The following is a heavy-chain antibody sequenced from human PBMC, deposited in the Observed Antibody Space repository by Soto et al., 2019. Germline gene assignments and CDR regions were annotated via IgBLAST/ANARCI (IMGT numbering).Heavy chain of an antibody. CDR2: IFHTGTT. D-gene: IGHD1-26*01. V-gene: IGHV4-61*01. CDR1: GGSVSSGNYY. J-gene: IGHJ4*02. Sequence: SETLSLTCTVSGGSVSSGNYYWSWIRQPPGKGLEWIGYIFHTGTTNYNPSLKSRVTISLDTSMNQFSLKLSSETPADTAVYYFTRPPVSGSYFFAFWGREPPVTVS. CDR3: TRPPVSGSYFFAF.